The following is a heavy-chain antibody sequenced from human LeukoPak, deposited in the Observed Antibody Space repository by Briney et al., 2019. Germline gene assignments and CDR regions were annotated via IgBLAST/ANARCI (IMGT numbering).Heavy chain of an antibody. V-gene: IGHV4-4*07. D-gene: IGHD4-23*01. Sequence: PSETLSLTCSVSGGSISDFYWSWIRQPAGKGLEWIGRIYPSGNTNYNPSLKSRVTMSLDASKNQLSLKLGSVTAADTAVYYCARNSGDYWGQGTLVTVSS. J-gene: IGHJ4*02. CDR3: ARNSGDY. CDR1: GGSISDFY. CDR2: IYPSGNT.